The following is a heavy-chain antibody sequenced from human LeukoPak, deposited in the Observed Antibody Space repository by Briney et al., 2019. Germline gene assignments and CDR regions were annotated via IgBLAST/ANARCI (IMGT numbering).Heavy chain of an antibody. CDR2: VHLDGRT. V-gene: IGHV4-4*02. Sequence: SETLSLTCGVSGGSVSSTNWWTWIRQPPGKGLGWIGEVHLDGRTNFNPSLKSRLTMSVDLSENHVSLKLTSVTAADTAVYYCAREGGFYRPLDYSGQGTLVTVSS. J-gene: IGHJ4*02. CDR1: GGSVSSTNW. CDR3: AREGGFYRPLDY. D-gene: IGHD6-25*01.